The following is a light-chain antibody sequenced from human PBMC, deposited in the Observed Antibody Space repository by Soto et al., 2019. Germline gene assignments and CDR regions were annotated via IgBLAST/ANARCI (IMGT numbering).Light chain of an antibody. CDR1: QSISSW. CDR3: QQYNSHSIT. Sequence: DIQMTQSPSTLSASVGDRVTITCRASQSISSWLAWFQQKPGKAPKLLIYKASSLESGVPSRFSGSGSGTDFTLTISSLQPDDFATYYCQQYNSHSITFGQGTRLEIK. J-gene: IGKJ5*01. V-gene: IGKV1-5*03. CDR2: KAS.